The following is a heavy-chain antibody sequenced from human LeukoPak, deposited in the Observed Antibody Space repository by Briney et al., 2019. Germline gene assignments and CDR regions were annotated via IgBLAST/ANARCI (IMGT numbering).Heavy chain of an antibody. J-gene: IGHJ3*02. Sequence: SETLSLTCTVSGGSISTTTYYWGWIRQPPGKGLEWIGSIYYSGTTYYNPSLKSRVTISVDTSKNQFSLNLNSVPAADTAVYYCARNSYYDNSGEGAFDIWGQGTMVTVSS. D-gene: IGHD3-22*01. V-gene: IGHV4-39*07. CDR3: ARNSYYDNSGEGAFDI. CDR2: IYYSGTT. CDR1: GGSISTTTYY.